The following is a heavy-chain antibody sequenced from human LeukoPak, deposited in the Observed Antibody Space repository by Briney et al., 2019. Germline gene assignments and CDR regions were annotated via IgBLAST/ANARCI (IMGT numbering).Heavy chain of an antibody. D-gene: IGHD3-16*02. CDR1: GYTFTGYY. J-gene: IGHJ5*02. V-gene: IGHV1-2*02. CDR3: ARERRIANWFDP. CDR2: INPNSGGT. Sequence: ASVKVSCKASGYTFTGYYMHWVRQAPGQGLEWMGWINPNSGGTNYAQKFQGRVTMTRGTSISTAYMELSRLRSDDTAVYYCARERRIANWFDPWGQGTLVTVSS.